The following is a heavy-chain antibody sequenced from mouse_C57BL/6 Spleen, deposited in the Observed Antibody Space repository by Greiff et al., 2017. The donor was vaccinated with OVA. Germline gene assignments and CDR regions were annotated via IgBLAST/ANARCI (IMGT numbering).Heavy chain of an antibody. CDR1: GFTFSSYG. CDR2: ISSGGSYT. Sequence: EVKVVESGGDLVKPGGSLKLSCAASGFTFSSYGMSWVRQTPDKRLEWVATISSGGSYTYYPDSVKGRFPISRDNAKNTLYLQMSSLKSEDTAMDYCARLPTAQATDYWGQGTTLTVSS. CDR3: ARLPTAQATDY. J-gene: IGHJ2*01. D-gene: IGHD3-2*02. V-gene: IGHV5-6*01.